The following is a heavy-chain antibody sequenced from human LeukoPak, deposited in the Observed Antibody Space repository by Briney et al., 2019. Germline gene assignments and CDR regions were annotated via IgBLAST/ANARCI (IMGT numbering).Heavy chain of an antibody. CDR2: ISAYNGNT. V-gene: IGHV1-18*01. CDR3: ARDYCSSISCSNWFDP. D-gene: IGHD2-2*01. J-gene: IGHJ5*02. CDR1: SYTFTNYG. Sequence: ASVKVSCKASSYTFTNYGISWVRQAPGQGLEWMGWISAYNGNTNYAQKFQDRVTMTTDTSTNTAYMELRSLRSDDTAVYYCARDYCSSISCSNWFDPWGQGTLVTVSS.